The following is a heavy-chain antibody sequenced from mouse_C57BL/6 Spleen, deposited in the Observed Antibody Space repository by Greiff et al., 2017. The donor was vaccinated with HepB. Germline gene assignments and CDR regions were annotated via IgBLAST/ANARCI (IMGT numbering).Heavy chain of an antibody. CDR1: GYAFSSYW. CDR3: ASGNYLAY. V-gene: IGHV1-80*01. Sequence: VMLVESGAELVKPGASVKISCKASGYAFSSYWMNWVKQRPGKGLEWIGQIYPGDGDTNYNGKFKGKATLTADKSSSTAYMQLSSLTSEDSAVYFCASGNYLAYWGQGTLVTVSA. CDR2: IYPGDGDT. D-gene: IGHD2-1*01. J-gene: IGHJ3*01.